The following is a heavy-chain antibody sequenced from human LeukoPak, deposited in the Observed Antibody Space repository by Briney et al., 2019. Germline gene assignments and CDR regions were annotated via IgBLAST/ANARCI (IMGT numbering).Heavy chain of an antibody. CDR2: INHSGST. D-gene: IGHD5-18*01. CDR1: GGSISTYY. Sequence: SETLSLTCTVSGGSISTYYWSWIRQPPGKGLEWIGEINHSGSTNYNPSLKSRVTISVDTSKNQFSLKLSSVTAADTAVYYCASRSSYGYDYWGQGTLVTISS. J-gene: IGHJ4*02. CDR3: ASRSSYGYDY. V-gene: IGHV4-34*01.